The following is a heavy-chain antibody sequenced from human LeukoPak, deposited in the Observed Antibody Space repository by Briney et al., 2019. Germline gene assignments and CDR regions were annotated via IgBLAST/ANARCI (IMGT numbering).Heavy chain of an antibody. CDR1: GGSFSGYY. CDR3: ARVASYGYFVDGSFDY. Sequence: SETLSLTCAVYGGSFSGYYWXXXXXXPXXXXXXXXXINHSGSTNYNPSLKXRVXIXXNTPXXXXSLKLSSVTAADTAVYYCARVASYGYFVDGSFDYWGQGTLVTVSS. CDR2: INHSGST. V-gene: IGHV4-34*01. J-gene: IGHJ4*02. D-gene: IGHD5-18*01.